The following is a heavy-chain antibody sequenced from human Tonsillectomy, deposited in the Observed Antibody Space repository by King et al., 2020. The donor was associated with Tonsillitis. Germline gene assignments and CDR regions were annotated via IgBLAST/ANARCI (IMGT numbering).Heavy chain of an antibody. D-gene: IGHD3-9*01. CDR3: AIHGDYYEILTGPSFDY. Sequence: VQLVESGGGLVQPGGSLRLSCAASGFTFSTYAMSWVRQAPVKGLEWVSVISGSGGSTHYADSVKGRFTISRDNSNNTLYLQMNSLRAEATAVYYCAIHGDYYEILTGPSFDYWGQGTLVTVSS. J-gene: IGHJ4*02. CDR2: ISGSGGST. V-gene: IGHV3-23*04. CDR1: GFTFSTYA.